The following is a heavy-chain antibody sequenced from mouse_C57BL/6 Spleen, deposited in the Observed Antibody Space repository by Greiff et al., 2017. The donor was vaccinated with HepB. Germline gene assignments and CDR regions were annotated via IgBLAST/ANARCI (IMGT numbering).Heavy chain of an antibody. V-gene: IGHV3-6*01. D-gene: IGHD3-2*02. CDR1: GYSITSGYY. CDR3: ARGDSSGYFAWFAY. J-gene: IGHJ3*01. Sequence: EVQLQQSGPGLVKPSQSLSLTCSVTGYSITSGYYWNWIRQFPGNKLEWMGYISYDGSNNYNPSLKNRISITRDTSKNQFFLKLNSVTTEDTATYYCARGDSSGYFAWFAYWGQGTLVTVSA. CDR2: ISYDGSN.